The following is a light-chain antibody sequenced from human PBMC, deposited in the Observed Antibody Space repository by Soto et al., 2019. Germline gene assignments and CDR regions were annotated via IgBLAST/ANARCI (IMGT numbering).Light chain of an antibody. V-gene: IGKV1-39*01. CDR2: AAS. CDR1: QSISSY. Sequence: DIQMTQSPSSLSASVGDRVTITCRASQSISSYLNWYQQKPGKAPKLLIYAASSLQSGVPSRFSGSGSGTDFTLTISSLQPDDFATYYCHQYNSYSFGQGTKV. J-gene: IGKJ1*01. CDR3: HQYNSYS.